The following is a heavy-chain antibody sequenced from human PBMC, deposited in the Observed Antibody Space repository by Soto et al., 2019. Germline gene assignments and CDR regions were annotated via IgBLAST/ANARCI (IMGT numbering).Heavy chain of an antibody. D-gene: IGHD2-21*02. CDR2: IYYSGST. CDR3: ARLENGDRNVGYYYYYMDV. Sequence: PSETLSLTCTVSGGSISSYYWSWIRQPPGKGLEWIGYIYYSGSTNYNPSLKSRVTISVDTSKNQFSLKLSSVTAADTAVYYCARLENGDRNVGYYYYYMDVWGKGTTVTVSS. CDR1: GGSISSYY. J-gene: IGHJ6*03. V-gene: IGHV4-59*08.